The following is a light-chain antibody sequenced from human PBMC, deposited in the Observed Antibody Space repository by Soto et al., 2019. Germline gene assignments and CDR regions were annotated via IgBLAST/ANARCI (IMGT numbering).Light chain of an antibody. Sequence: DIVMTQSPDSLAVSLGERATINCKSSQNILFNSDNKNYFAWYQQKPGQPPKLLIYWASTRESGVPDRFSGSGSGTDFTLTISSLQAEDVAVYYCQQYYSTPPTLGQGTRLEIK. V-gene: IGKV4-1*01. CDR3: QQYYSTPPT. J-gene: IGKJ5*01. CDR2: WAS. CDR1: QNILFNSDNKNY.